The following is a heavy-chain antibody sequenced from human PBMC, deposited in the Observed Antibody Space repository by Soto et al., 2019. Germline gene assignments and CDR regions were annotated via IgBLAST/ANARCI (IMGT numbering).Heavy chain of an antibody. J-gene: IGHJ5*02. CDR1: GFPFSKFA. CDR2: IGSSGVNT. V-gene: IGHV3-23*01. Sequence: EVQLLESGGGLVQPGGSLRLSCVASGFPFSKFAMTWFRQAPGKGLECVSSIGSSGVNTRYADSVRGRFTVSRDNSESTLYLHINSRSAEDTAVYYCAKDCGGGYGDPWGQGTLVTFSS. CDR3: AKDCGGGYGDP. D-gene: IGHD4-17*01.